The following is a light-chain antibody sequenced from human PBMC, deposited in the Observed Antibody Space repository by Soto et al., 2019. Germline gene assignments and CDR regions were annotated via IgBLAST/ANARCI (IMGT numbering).Light chain of an antibody. CDR3: QQYGSSRWT. Sequence: EIVMTQSPATLSVSPGERATLSCRASQSAATNLAWYQQKPGQAPRLVIYGASSRATGIPDRFSGSGSGTDFTLTISRLEPEDFAVYYCQQYGSSRWTFGQGTKVDIK. V-gene: IGKV3-20*01. CDR2: GAS. CDR1: QSAATN. J-gene: IGKJ1*01.